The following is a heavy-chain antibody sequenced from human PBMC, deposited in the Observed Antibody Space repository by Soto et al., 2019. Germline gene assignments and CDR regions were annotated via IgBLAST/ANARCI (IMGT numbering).Heavy chain of an antibody. D-gene: IGHD3-10*01. J-gene: IGHJ3*02. CDR2: ISGSSSYI. Sequence: GGSLRLSCAASGFTFSNYGLHWVRQAPGKGLEWVSAISGSSSYIYYADSVKGRFTISRDNAKNSLYLQMNSLRAEDTAVYYCARVGRFAFDIWGQGTMVTVSS. V-gene: IGHV3-21*01. CDR3: ARVGRFAFDI. CDR1: GFTFSNYG.